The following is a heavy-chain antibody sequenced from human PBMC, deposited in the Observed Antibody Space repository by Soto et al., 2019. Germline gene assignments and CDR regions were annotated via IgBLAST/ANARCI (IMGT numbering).Heavy chain of an antibody. Sequence: SGPTLVNPTQTLTLTCTFSGFSLSTSGVGVDWIRQPPGKALEWLALIYWDDDKRYSPSLKSRLTITKDTSKNQVVLTMTNMDPVDTATYYCAHSFVIPPSSNFWNSYSGTWDHWFAPWDQ. CDR3: AHSFVIPPSSNFWNSYSGTWDHWFAP. CDR2: IYWDDDK. V-gene: IGHV2-5*02. CDR1: GFSLSTSGVG. D-gene: IGHD3-3*01. J-gene: IGHJ5*02.